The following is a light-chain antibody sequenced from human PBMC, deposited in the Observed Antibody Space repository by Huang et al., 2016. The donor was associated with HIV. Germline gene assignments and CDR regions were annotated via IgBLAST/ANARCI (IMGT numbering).Light chain of an antibody. Sequence: DIQMTQSPSSLAASIGDRVTITCRASQSINKYLNWYQQRPGQAPQRLISGASSLHSGVSSRFSGSGSGTEFTLTINSLQHEDFATYYCQEAYTIMWTFGQGTKVEI. J-gene: IGKJ1*01. CDR2: GAS. CDR3: QEAYTIMWT. V-gene: IGKV1-39*01. CDR1: QSINKY.